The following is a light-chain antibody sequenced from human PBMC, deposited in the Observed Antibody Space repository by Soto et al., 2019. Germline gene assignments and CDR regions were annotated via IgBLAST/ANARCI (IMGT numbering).Light chain of an antibody. J-gene: IGKJ5*01. CDR1: QTISSW. V-gene: IGKV1-5*03. Sequence: DIQMTQSPSTLSGSVGDRVTITCLASQTISSWLAWYQQKPGKAPKLLIYKASTLKSGVPSRFSGSGSGTEFTLTISSLQPEDFATYYCQHLNSYPITFGQGTRLEI. CDR2: KAS. CDR3: QHLNSYPIT.